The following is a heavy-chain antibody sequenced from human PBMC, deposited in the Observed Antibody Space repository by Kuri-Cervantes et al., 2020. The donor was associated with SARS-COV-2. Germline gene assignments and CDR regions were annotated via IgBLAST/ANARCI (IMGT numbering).Heavy chain of an antibody. CDR3: ARVVVVVPAAIAPADY. CDR1: GFTFSNYW. Sequence: GESLKISCAASGFTFSNYWMHWVRQGPGKGLVWVSRINSDGSSTSYADSVKGRFTISRDNAKNTLYLQMNSLRAEDTAVYYCARVVVVVPAAIAPADYWGQGTLVTVSS. V-gene: IGHV3-74*01. J-gene: IGHJ4*02. CDR2: INSDGSST. D-gene: IGHD2-2*01.